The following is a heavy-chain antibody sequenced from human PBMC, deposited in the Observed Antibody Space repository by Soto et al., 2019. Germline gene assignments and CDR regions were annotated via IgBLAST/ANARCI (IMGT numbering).Heavy chain of an antibody. CDR2: IYYSGST. CDR3: AGSGYYHNSGMDV. V-gene: IGHV4-59*12. Sequence: SETLSLTCTVSGGSISSSYWSWIRQPPGKGLEWIGYIYYSGSTNYNPSLKSRVTISVDTSKNQFSLKLNSVTAADTAVYYCAGSGYYHNSGMDVWGQGTTVTVSS. J-gene: IGHJ6*02. CDR1: GGSISSSY. D-gene: IGHD3-22*01.